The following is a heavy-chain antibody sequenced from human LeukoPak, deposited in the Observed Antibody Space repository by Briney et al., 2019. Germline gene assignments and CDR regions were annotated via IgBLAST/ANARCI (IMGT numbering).Heavy chain of an antibody. Sequence: SQTLSLTCTVSGGSISSGGYYWSWIRQHPGKGLEWIGYIYCSGSTYYNPSLKSRVTISVDTSKNQFSLKLSSVTAADTAVYYCARASQGILTGYDYWGQGTLVTVSS. CDR1: GGSISSGGYY. D-gene: IGHD3-9*01. CDR3: ARASQGILTGYDY. J-gene: IGHJ4*02. V-gene: IGHV4-31*03. CDR2: IYCSGST.